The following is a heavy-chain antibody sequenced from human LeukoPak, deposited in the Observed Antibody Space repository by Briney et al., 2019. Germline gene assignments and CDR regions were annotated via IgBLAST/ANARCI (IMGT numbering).Heavy chain of an antibody. Sequence: GGSQRLSCAASGFTFSSYAMYWVRQAPGKGLEWVSGIFGSGGSTHYADSVKGRFTISRDNSKNTVYLQMNSLRAEDTAVYYCAKTTTGYSSGRFPGWPVDYWGQGTLVTVSS. J-gene: IGHJ4*02. D-gene: IGHD6-19*01. CDR3: AKTTTGYSSGRFPGWPVDY. CDR1: GFTFSSYA. CDR2: IFGSGGST. V-gene: IGHV3-23*01.